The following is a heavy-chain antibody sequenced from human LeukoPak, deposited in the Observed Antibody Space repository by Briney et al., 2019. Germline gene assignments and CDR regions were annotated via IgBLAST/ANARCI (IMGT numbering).Heavy chain of an antibody. V-gene: IGHV3-74*01. Sequence: GGSLRLSCAASGFTFSSYWMHWVRQAPGKGLVWVSRIHVDGSTTSYADSVKGRFTISRDNAKNTLYLQMNSLRAEDTAVYYCAREHATIDYWDQGTLVTVSS. CDR1: GFTFSSYW. CDR3: AREHATIDY. D-gene: IGHD5-12*01. J-gene: IGHJ4*02. CDR2: IHVDGSTT.